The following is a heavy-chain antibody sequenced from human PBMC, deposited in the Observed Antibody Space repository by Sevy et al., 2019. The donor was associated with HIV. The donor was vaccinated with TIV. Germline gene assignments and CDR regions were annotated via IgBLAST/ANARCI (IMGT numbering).Heavy chain of an antibody. J-gene: IGHJ4*02. D-gene: IGHD6-13*01. CDR1: GYTFSDYY. CDR2: INPNSGGT. Sequence: ASVKGSCKASGYTFSDYYIYWVRQAPGQGLEWMGWINPNSGGTKYAQQFQGRVTMTRDTSISSVSMELTSLRSDDTAMYYCARAGYSSSWYGGAFYYWGQGTLVTVSS. V-gene: IGHV1-2*02. CDR3: ARAGYSSSWYGGAFYY.